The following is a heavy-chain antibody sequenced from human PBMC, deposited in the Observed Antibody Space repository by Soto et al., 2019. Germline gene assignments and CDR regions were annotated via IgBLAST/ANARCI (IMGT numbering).Heavy chain of an antibody. D-gene: IGHD6-13*01. J-gene: IGHJ6*03. V-gene: IGHV1-2*04. CDR3: ARGASAAGYYYYYMDV. Sequence: GASVKVSCKASGYTFTGYYMHWVRQAPGQGLEWMGWINPNSGGTNYAQKFQGWVTMTRETSISTAYMELSRLRSDDTAVYYCARGASAAGYYYYYMDVWGKGTTVTSP. CDR2: INPNSGGT. CDR1: GYTFTGYY.